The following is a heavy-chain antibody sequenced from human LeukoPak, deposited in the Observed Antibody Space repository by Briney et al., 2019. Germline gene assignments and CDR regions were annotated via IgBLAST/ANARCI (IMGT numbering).Heavy chain of an antibody. CDR1: GYTFTSYD. J-gene: IGHJ4*02. Sequence: ASVKVSCKASGYTFTSYDINWVRQATGQGLEWIGWMNPNSGNTGYAQKFQGRVTMTRNTSISTAYMELSSLRSEDTAVYYCARAPLGGYCSGGSCYYYWGQGTLVTVSS. CDR2: MNPNSGNT. CDR3: ARAPLGGYCSGGSCYYY. D-gene: IGHD2-15*01. V-gene: IGHV1-8*01.